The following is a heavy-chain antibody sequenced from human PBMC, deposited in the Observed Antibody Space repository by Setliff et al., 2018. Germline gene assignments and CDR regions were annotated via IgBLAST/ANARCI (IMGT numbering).Heavy chain of an antibody. J-gene: IGHJ4*02. CDR2: IFYSGDT. V-gene: IGHV4-59*02. D-gene: IGHD3-10*01. CDR3: ARDRTYYGSGTYTRWFDY. Sequence: SETLSLTCTVSGGSVRSHYWSWIRQPPGKELEWIGFIFYSGDTKSNPSLKSRVTMSVDTSKSQFSLKLSSVTAADTAVYYCARDRTYYGSGTYTRWFDYWGQGTLVTVSS. CDR1: GGSVRSHY.